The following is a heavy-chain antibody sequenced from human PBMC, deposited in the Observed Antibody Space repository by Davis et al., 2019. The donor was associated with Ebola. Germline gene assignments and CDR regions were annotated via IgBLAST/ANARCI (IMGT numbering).Heavy chain of an antibody. CDR3: AGGGVEGFIVLVPAAIGCMDV. CDR1: GSSFVAFH. Sequence: MPSDLLSPPFPPLGSSFVAFHCTWSPQLPGKGLGWFGAFNHSVSTNHNPSLQSRVTISVDTSKNQFSLKLSSVTAADTTVYYCAGGGVEGFIVLVPAAIGCMDVWGQGTTVTVSS. D-gene: IGHD2-2*01. V-gene: IGHV4-34*01. CDR2: FNHSVST. J-gene: IGHJ6*02.